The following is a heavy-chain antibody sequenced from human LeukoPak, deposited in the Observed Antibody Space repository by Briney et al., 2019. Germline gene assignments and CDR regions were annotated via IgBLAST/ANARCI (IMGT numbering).Heavy chain of an antibody. V-gene: IGHV3-48*03. CDR3: ARDQGGVGY. J-gene: IGHJ4*02. Sequence: GGSLRLSCAASGFTFGDYEINWVGQSPRERLERVSFISSRGSTKSYADSVKGRFTISRDNAKNSLYLQMNSLRAEDTAVYYCARDQGGVGYWGQGTLVTVSS. CDR1: GFTFGDYE. CDR2: ISSRGSTK. D-gene: IGHD3-16*01.